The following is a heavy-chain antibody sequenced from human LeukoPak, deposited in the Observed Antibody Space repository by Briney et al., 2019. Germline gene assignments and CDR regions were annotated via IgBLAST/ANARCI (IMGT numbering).Heavy chain of an antibody. V-gene: IGHV4-39*01. Sequence: SETLSLTCIVSDASISNKIYYWGWIRQPPGKGLEWIGSIYYTGSTYHNPSLWSRVSASVDVSKNQFSLNLRSVTAADTAVYYCARLEYSSGWFDAFDIWGQGTMVTVSS. CDR1: DASISNKIYY. J-gene: IGHJ3*02. CDR3: ARLEYSSGWFDAFDI. D-gene: IGHD6-19*01. CDR2: IYYTGST.